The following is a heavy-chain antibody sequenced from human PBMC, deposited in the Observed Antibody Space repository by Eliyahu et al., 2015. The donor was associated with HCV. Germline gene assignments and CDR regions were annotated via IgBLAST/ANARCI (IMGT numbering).Heavy chain of an antibody. V-gene: IGHV6-1*01. Sequence: QVQLQQSGPGLVKPSQTLSLTCAISGDXVXRNSAXXNWXRQSPSRGLEWLGRTYYRSKWYNDYAVSVKSRITINPDTSKNQFSLQLNSVTPEDTAVYYCARGRSFKTGDMASGQIDCWGQGTLVTVSS. CDR3: ARGRSFKTGDMASGQIDC. D-gene: IGHD6-13*01. J-gene: IGHJ4*02. CDR1: GDXVXRNSAX. CDR2: TYYRSKWYN.